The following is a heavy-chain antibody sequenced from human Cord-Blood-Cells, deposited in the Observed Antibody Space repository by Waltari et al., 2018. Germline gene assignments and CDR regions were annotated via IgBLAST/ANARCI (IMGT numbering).Heavy chain of an antibody. CDR1: GGTFSSYA. J-gene: IGHJ5*02. CDR3: ARDFGSRGSYWFDP. D-gene: IGHD3-22*01. V-gene: IGHV1-69*01. CDR2: IIPIFGTA. Sequence: QVQLVQSGAEVKKPGSSVKVSCKAYGGTFSSYAVSWVRQAPAQGLEWMGGIIPIFGTANYAQKFQGRVTITADESTSTAYMELSSLRSEDTAVYYCARDFGSRGSYWFDPWGQGTLVTVSS.